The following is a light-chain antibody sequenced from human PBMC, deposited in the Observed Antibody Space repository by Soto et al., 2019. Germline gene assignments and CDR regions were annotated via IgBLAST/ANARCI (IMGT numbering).Light chain of an antibody. CDR3: QQYRT. V-gene: IGKV1-5*01. CDR2: DAS. J-gene: IGKJ1*01. Sequence: DIQMTQTPSTLSASVGDRVTITCRASHIMSSWLAWYQQKPGKAPQLLIYDASSLETGVPSRFSGSGSGTEFTLTISSLQAEDFATYYCQQYRTFGQGTKVDIK. CDR1: HIMSSW.